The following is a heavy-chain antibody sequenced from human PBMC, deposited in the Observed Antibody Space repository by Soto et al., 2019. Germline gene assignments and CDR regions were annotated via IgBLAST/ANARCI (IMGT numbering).Heavy chain of an antibody. CDR1: GGSFSGYY. CDR2: TNHSGSA. D-gene: IGHD4-17*01. J-gene: IGHJ3*02. CDR3: ARGYGDYDAFDI. Sequence: QVQLQQWGAGLLKPSETLSLTGAVYGGSFSGYYCSWIRQPPGKGLEWIGETNHSGSANYNPSLKSRVTISVDPSKNQFSLKLSSVTAADTAVYYCARGYGDYDAFDIWGQGTMVTVSS. V-gene: IGHV4-34*01.